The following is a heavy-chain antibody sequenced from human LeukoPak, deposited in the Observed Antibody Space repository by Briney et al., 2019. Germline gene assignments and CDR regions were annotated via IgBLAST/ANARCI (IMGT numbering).Heavy chain of an antibody. CDR2: IYTSGST. J-gene: IGHJ4*02. CDR3: ARARRGDYGDKYYFDY. CDR1: GGSISSYY. Sequence: SETLSLTCTASGGSISSYYWSWILQPAGKGLEWIGRIYTSGSTNYNPSLKSRVTMSVDTSNNQFSLKLSSVTAADTAVYYCARARRGDYGDKYYFDYWGQGTLVAVSS. V-gene: IGHV4-4*07. D-gene: IGHD4-17*01.